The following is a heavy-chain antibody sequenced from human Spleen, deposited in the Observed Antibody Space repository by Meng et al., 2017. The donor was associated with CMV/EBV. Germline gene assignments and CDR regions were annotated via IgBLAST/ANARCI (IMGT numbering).Heavy chain of an antibody. CDR1: GFTFSTYA. D-gene: IGHD3-10*01. Sequence: GESLNISCAASGFTFSTYAMHWVRQAPGKGLEYVSGISNNGADTYYADSVKGRFTISRDNSKNTLYLQMGSLRADDMAVYYCARGSGSYYKYNWFDPWGQGTLVTVSS. CDR2: ISNNGADT. CDR3: ARGSGSYYKYNWFDP. J-gene: IGHJ5*02. V-gene: IGHV3-64*02.